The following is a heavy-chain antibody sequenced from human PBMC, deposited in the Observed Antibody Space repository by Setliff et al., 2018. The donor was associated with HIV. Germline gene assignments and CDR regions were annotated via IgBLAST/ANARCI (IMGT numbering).Heavy chain of an antibody. V-gene: IGHV4-4*09. CDR2: IYSSGST. Sequence: SETLSLTCTVSGGSISSYYWSWIRQPPGKGLEWLGHIYSSGSTNYNPSLKSRVTISVDTSKNQFSLKLYSVTAAAAAVYSCARRPRIVGVRKNAFDIWGQGTMVTVSS. D-gene: IGHD1-26*01. CDR1: GGSISSYY. J-gene: IGHJ3*02. CDR3: ARRPRIVGVRKNAFDI.